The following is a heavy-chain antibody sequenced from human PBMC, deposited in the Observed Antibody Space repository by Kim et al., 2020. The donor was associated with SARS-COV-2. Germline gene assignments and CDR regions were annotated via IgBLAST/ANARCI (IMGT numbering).Heavy chain of an antibody. CDR3: ARHSPAVWVFDY. Sequence: SETLSLTCTISRGSISSSSYYWGWIRQPPGKGLEWIGSIYYSGSTFYNPSLKSRVTISVDTSKNQFSLKLSSLTAADTAVYYCARHSPAVWVFDYWGQGTLVNVSS. V-gene: IGHV4-39*01. CDR1: RGSISSSSYY. CDR2: IYYSGST. J-gene: IGHJ4*02. D-gene: IGHD7-27*01.